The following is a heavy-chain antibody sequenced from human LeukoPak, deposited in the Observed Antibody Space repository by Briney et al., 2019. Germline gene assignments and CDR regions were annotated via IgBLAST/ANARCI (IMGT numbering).Heavy chain of an antibody. CDR3: VGEEYGTGSYYKSSD. Sequence: SETLSLTCTVSGGSISSSSYYWGWIRLPPGKGLEWIGSIYYSGSTYYNPSLKSRVTISVDTSKNQFSLKLSSVTAADTAVYYCVGEEYGTGSYYKSSDWGQGTLVSVSS. CDR2: IYYSGST. CDR1: GGSISSSSYY. D-gene: IGHD3-10*01. V-gene: IGHV4-39*01. J-gene: IGHJ4*02.